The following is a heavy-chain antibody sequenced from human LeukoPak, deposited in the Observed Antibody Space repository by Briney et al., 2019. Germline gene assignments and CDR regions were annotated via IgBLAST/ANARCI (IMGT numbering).Heavy chain of an antibody. CDR2: INHSGST. V-gene: IGHV4-34*01. Sequence: SETLSLTCAVYGGSFSGYYWSWIRQPPGKGLEWIGEINHSGSTNYNPSLKSRVTISVDTSKNQFSLKLGSVTAADTAVYYCARFIAAAGFDYWGQGTLVTVSS. J-gene: IGHJ4*02. CDR3: ARFIAAAGFDY. D-gene: IGHD6-13*01. CDR1: GGSFSGYY.